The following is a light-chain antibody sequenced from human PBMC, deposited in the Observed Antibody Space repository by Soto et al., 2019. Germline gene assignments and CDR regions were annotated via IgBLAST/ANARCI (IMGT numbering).Light chain of an antibody. CDR2: GAS. CDR3: QQYGSSPRT. V-gene: IGKV3-20*01. Sequence: EIVLTQSPGTLSLSPGERATLSCRASQSVRSSNLAWYQQKPGQAPRLLIYGASSRATGIPDRFSGSGSGTDFTLTISKLEPKDFAVYYCQQYGSSPRTFGQGTKVEIK. CDR1: QSVRSSN. J-gene: IGKJ1*01.